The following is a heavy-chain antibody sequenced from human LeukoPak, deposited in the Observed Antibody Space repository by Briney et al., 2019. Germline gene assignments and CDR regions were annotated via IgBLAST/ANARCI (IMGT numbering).Heavy chain of an antibody. V-gene: IGHV4-39*01. D-gene: IGHD2-21*02. CDR3: AGLGWNPIVVVTAIGDY. J-gene: IGHJ4*02. CDR2: IYYSGST. CDR1: GGSISSSSYS. Sequence: SETLSLTCTVSGGSISSSSYSWGWIRQPPGKGLEWIGSIYYSGSTYYNPSLKSGVTISVDTSKNQFSLKLSSVTAADTAVYYCAGLGWNPIVVVTAIGDYWGQGTLVTVSS.